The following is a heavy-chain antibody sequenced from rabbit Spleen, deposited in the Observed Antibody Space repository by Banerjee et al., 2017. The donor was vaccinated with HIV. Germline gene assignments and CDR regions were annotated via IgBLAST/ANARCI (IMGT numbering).Heavy chain of an antibody. CDR2: IYTGSSGST. Sequence: QEQLEESGGGLVKPEGSLTLTCTASGFSFSSYYYMCWVRQAPGKGLEWIGCIYTGSSGSTYYASWAKGRFTISKTSSTTVTLQMTSLTAADTATYFCVRGASSSGYYSLWGQGTLVTVS. CDR1: GFSFSSYYY. V-gene: IGHV1S45*01. J-gene: IGHJ6*01. D-gene: IGHD1-1*01. CDR3: VRGASSSGYYSL.